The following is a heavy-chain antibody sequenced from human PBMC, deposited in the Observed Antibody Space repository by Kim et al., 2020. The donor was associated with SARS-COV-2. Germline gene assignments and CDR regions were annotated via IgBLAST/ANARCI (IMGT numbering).Heavy chain of an antibody. CDR3: ARGDYYDSSGYYYNGAFDI. D-gene: IGHD3-22*01. CDR2: IGTAGDT. CDR1: GFTFSSYD. J-gene: IGHJ3*02. Sequence: GGSLRLSCAASGFTFSSYDMHWVRQATGKGLEWVSAIGTAGDTYYPGSVKGRFTISRENAKNSLYLQMNSLRAGDTAVYYCARGDYYDSSGYYYNGAFDIWGQGTMVTVSS. V-gene: IGHV3-13*01.